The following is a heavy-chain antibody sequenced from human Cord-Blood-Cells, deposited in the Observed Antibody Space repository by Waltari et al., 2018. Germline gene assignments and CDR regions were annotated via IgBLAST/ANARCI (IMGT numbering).Heavy chain of an antibody. V-gene: IGHV3-30*18. CDR2: ISYDGSNK. CDR1: GFTFSSYG. J-gene: IGHJ4*02. CDR3: ANFDY. Sequence: QVQLVESGGAVVQPGRSLRLSCADSGFTFSSYGMHWVRQAPGKGLEWVAVISYDGSNKYYADSVKGRFTISRDNSKNTLYLQMNSLRAEDTAVYYCANFDYWGQGTLVTVSS.